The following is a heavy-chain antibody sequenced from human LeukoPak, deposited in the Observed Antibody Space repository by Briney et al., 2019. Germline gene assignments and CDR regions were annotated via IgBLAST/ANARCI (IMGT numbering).Heavy chain of an antibody. CDR1: GFTFSSYS. CDR3: ARAPTNYDFWSGYYYYMDV. Sequence: GGSLRLSCAASGFTFSSYSMNWVRQAPGKGLEWVSSISSSSSYIYYADSVKGRFTISRDNAKNSLYLQMNSLRAEDTAVYYCARAPTNYDFWSGYYYYMDVWGKGTTVTVSS. D-gene: IGHD3-3*01. J-gene: IGHJ6*03. CDR2: ISSSSSYI. V-gene: IGHV3-21*01.